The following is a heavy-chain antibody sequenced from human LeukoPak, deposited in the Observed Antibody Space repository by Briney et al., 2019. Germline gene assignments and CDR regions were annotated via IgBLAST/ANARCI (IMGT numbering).Heavy chain of an antibody. D-gene: IGHD6-13*01. CDR2: ISGSGDNT. V-gene: IGHV3-23*01. CDR3: AKKGSTWHFAY. J-gene: IGHJ4*02. CDR1: GFTFSSDA. Sequence: PGGSLRLSCAASGFTFSSDAMIWVRQAPGKGLDWVSAISGSGDNTFYADSVKGRFTISRDNSKNTLYLQMHTLRAEDTAVYYCAKKGSTWHFAYWGQGTLATVSS.